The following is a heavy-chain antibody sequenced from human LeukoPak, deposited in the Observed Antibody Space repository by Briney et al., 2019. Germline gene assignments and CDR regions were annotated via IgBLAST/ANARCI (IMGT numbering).Heavy chain of an antibody. CDR2: IYASGSA. D-gene: IGHD3-22*01. CDR1: GASISDYY. J-gene: IGHJ3*02. V-gene: IGHV4-4*07. CDR3: ARGSWDYDNAFDI. Sequence: SETLSLTCTVSGASISDYYWGWIRQSAGKGLEWTGRIYASGSANYNPSFESRLTMSLDRSKNQFSLRLTSVTAADTALYYCARGSWDYDNAFDIWGQGTMVTVSS.